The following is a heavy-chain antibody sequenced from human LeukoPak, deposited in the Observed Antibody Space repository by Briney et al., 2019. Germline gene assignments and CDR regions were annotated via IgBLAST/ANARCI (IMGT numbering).Heavy chain of an antibody. CDR3: AKEGFGEFEPNWFDP. V-gene: IGHV3-23*01. Sequence: GGFLRLSCAAFGFSFSSYAMSWVRQAPGKGLEWISAISGSGDTRYYADSVRGRFTLSRDNSTNTLYLQMNSLRAEDTAVYYCAKEGFGEFEPNWFDPWGQGTLVTVSS. D-gene: IGHD3-10*01. J-gene: IGHJ5*02. CDR1: GFSFSSYA. CDR2: ISGSGDTR.